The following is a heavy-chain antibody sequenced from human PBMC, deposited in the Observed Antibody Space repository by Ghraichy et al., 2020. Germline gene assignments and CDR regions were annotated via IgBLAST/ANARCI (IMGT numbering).Heavy chain of an antibody. Sequence: RGSLRLSCVGSGFTFSDYSMNWVRQSPGKGLEWVSYITSSSRTKSYADSVKGRFTISRDNAHNSLDLQMNSLRDEDTAVYYCARGSKVVRFFYYDGMDVWGQGTTVTVSS. J-gene: IGHJ6*02. D-gene: IGHD4-23*01. CDR2: ITSSSRTK. V-gene: IGHV3-48*02. CDR1: GFTFSDYS. CDR3: ARGSKVVRFFYYDGMDV.